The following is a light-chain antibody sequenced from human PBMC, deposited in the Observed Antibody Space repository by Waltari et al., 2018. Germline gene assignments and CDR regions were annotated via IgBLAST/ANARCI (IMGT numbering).Light chain of an antibody. CDR3: SSFTSSTTGI. CDR1: SSDSGGYNY. Sequence: SALTQPDSASGSPGQSITISCSGISSDSGGYNYVSWYQQHPGEAPKVIIYDVTNRPSGVSNRFSGSKSGSSASLIISGLQPEDEAVYYCSSFTSSTTGIFGGGTKLTVL. V-gene: IGLV2-14*03. J-gene: IGLJ2*01. CDR2: DVT.